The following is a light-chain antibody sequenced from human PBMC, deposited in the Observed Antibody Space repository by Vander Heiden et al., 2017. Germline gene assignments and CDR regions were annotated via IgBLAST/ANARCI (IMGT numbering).Light chain of an antibody. J-gene: IGKJ4*01. CDR1: QYISNY. CDR2: DAS. V-gene: IGKV1-33*01. Sequence: DIQMTQSPSSLSASVGDRVTITCQASQYISNYLNWYQQKPGKAPKLLIYDASHLETGVPSRFSGSGSGTDFTFTISSLQPDAFATYYSQQYDNLPLAFGGGTKVEIK. CDR3: QQYDNLPLA.